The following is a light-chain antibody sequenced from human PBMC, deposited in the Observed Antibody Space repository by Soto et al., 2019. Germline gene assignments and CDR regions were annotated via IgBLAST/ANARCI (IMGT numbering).Light chain of an antibody. Sequence: EIVLTQSPATLSVSPGERATLSCRASQSVSSNLAWYQHNPGQAPRLLTYGASSRDTAIPARFSGSGSGTEFTLTISRLQSEDFPVYYCQQYNNWPPWTFGQGTKVE. CDR1: QSVSSN. J-gene: IGKJ1*01. V-gene: IGKV3-15*01. CDR2: GAS. CDR3: QQYNNWPPWT.